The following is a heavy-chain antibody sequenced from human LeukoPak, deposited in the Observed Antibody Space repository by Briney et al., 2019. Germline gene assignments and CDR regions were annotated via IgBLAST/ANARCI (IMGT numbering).Heavy chain of an antibody. Sequence: ASVKVSCKTSGYPFNINGIAWVRQAPGQGLEWMGWISAYNGNTLYAQNFQGRLAMTTDTSTSTAYMELKSLTSDDTAVYYCARGWELHDWGQGTLVTVSS. CDR3: ARGWELHD. D-gene: IGHD1-26*01. V-gene: IGHV1-18*01. CDR1: GYPFNING. CDR2: ISAYNGNT. J-gene: IGHJ4*02.